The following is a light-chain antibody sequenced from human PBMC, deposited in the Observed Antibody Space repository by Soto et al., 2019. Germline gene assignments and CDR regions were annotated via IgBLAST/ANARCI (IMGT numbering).Light chain of an antibody. CDR2: EGS. J-gene: IGLJ3*02. CDR1: SSDVGSYNL. CDR3: CSYAGSSTWV. V-gene: IGLV2-23*01. Sequence: QSALTQPASVSGSPGQSITISCTGTSSDVGSYNLVSWYQQEPGKAPKVMIYEGSKRPSGVSDRFSGSKSGNTASLTISGLQAEDEADYYCCSYAGSSTWVFGGGTKVTVL.